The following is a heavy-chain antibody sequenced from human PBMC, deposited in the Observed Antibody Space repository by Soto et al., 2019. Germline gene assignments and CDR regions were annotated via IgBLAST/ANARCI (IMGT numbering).Heavy chain of an antibody. CDR1: GYTFTSYA. D-gene: IGHD3-10*01. CDR3: ARSFREYYYGSGSYSYYFDY. Sequence: ASVKVSCKASGYTFTSYAMHWVRQAPGQRLEWMGWINAGNGNTKYSQKFQGRVTITRDTSASTAYMELSSLRSEDTAVYYCARSFREYYYGSGSYSYYFDYWGQGTLVTVSS. V-gene: IGHV1-3*01. J-gene: IGHJ4*02. CDR2: INAGNGNT.